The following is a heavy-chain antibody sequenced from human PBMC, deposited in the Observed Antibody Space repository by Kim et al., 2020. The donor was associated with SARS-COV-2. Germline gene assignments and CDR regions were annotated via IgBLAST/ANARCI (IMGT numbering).Heavy chain of an antibody. Sequence: SETLSLTCTVSGGSISRHYWSWIRQPPGKGLEWIAYYIGSTNYNPSLKSRVTISVDTSKNQLSLKLSSVTAADTAVYYCAKHNSQAAFDIWGQGTMVTVS. V-gene: IGHV4-59*11. J-gene: IGHJ3*02. CDR1: GGSISRHY. D-gene: IGHD1-20*01. CDR2: YIGST. CDR3: AKHNSQAAFDI.